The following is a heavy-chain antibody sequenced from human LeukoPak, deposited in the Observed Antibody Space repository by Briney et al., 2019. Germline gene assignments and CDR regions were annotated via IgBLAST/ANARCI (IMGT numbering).Heavy chain of an antibody. CDR2: IYSGGIT. Sequence: GGSLRLSCAASGFTVSSNYMTWVRQAPGKGLEWVSVIYSGGITYYADSVKGRFTISRDNSKNTLYLQMNSLRAEDTAVYYCARDARSGSYFYDYWGQGTLVTVSS. J-gene: IGHJ4*02. CDR1: GFTVSSNY. V-gene: IGHV3-53*01. D-gene: IGHD1-26*01. CDR3: ARDARSGSYFYDY.